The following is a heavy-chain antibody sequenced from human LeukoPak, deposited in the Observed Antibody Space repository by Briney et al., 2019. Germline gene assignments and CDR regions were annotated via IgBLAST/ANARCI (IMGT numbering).Heavy chain of an antibody. V-gene: IGHV3-11*01. CDR1: GFTFSDYC. CDR3: ARRGDCSGGSCYVGYYYMDV. Sequence: GGSLRLSCAASGFTFSDYCMSWIRQAPGKGLEWVSYISSSGSTIYYADSVKGRFTISRDNAKNSLYLQMNSLRAEDTAVYYCARRGDCSGGSCYVGYYYMDVWGKGTTVTVSS. D-gene: IGHD2-15*01. CDR2: ISSSGSTI. J-gene: IGHJ6*03.